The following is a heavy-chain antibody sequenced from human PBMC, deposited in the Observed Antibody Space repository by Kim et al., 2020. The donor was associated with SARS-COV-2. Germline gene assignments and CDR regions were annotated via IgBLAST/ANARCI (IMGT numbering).Heavy chain of an antibody. CDR1: GFTFSSYG. CDR3: ARRGSEYYMDA. CDR2: IRNSGDNT. V-gene: IGHV3-23*01. D-gene: IGHD3-16*01. Sequence: GGSLRLSCAPSGFTFSSYGMNWVRQAPGKGLEWVSAIRNSGDNTYHADSVKGRFTTSRDNSKNTLYLQMNSLRAEDTATYYCARRGSEYYMDAWGKGTTVTVSS. J-gene: IGHJ6*03.